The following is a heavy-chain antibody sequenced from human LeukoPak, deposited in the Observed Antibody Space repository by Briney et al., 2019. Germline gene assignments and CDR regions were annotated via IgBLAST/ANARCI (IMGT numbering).Heavy chain of an antibody. J-gene: IGHJ4*02. V-gene: IGHV3-66*02. Sequence: GGSLRLSCAASGFTVSINYMSWVRQAPGKGLEWVSVIYSGGSTYYADSVKGRFTISRDNSKNTLYPQMNSLRAEDTAVYYCARDVREELPGRYWGQGTLVTVSS. CDR3: ARDVREELPGRY. CDR1: GFTVSINY. D-gene: IGHD1-7*01. CDR2: IYSGGST.